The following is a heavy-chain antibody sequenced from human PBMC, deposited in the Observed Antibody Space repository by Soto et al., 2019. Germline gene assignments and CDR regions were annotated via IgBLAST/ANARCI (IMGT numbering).Heavy chain of an antibody. J-gene: IGHJ4*02. D-gene: IGHD2-2*01. CDR3: ARGRLVPAVNFDY. CDR2: IYYSGST. V-gene: IGHV4-59*12. CDR1: GGAISSYY. Sequence: PSATLSLTYTVSGGAISSYYWSWILQPPGKGLEGIVDIYYSGSTNYNHSLKSRVTISIDRSNNQFSLKVNSVTAADTAVYYCARGRLVPAVNFDYWGLGTLVTVSS.